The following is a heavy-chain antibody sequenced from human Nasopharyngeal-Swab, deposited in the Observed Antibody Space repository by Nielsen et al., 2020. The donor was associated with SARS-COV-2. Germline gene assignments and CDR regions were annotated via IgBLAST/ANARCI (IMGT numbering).Heavy chain of an antibody. J-gene: IGHJ4*02. D-gene: IGHD3-3*01. V-gene: IGHV3-21*01. CDR3: ARSGELRFLEWLNTRPDY. CDR1: GFTFSSYS. Sequence: LSLTCAASGFTFSSYSMNWVRQAPGKRLEWVSSISSSSSYIYYADSVKGRFTISRDNAKNSLYLQMNSLRAEDTAVYYCARSGELRFLEWLNTRPDYWGQGTLGTVSS. CDR2: ISSSSSYI.